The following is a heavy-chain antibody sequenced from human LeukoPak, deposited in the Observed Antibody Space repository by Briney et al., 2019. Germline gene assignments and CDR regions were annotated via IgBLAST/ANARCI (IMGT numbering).Heavy chain of an antibody. Sequence: ASVKVSCKASGYTFTSYGISWVRQAPGQGLEWMGWISAYNGNTNYAQKLQGRVTMTTDTSTSTAYMELRSLRSDDTAVYYCARRTTYFGWRPSESPSCFDYWGQGTLVTVSS. D-gene: IGHD3-9*01. CDR1: GYTFTSYG. J-gene: IGHJ4*02. V-gene: IGHV1-18*01. CDR3: ARRTTYFGWRPSESPSCFDY. CDR2: ISAYNGNT.